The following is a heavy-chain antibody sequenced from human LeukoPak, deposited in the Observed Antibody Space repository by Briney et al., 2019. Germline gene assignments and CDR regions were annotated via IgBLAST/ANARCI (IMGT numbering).Heavy chain of an antibody. CDR1: GFTFDGYA. D-gene: IGHD2-21*02. Sequence: PGGSLRLSCAASGFTFDGYAMHWVRQAPGKGLEWVSLISGDGGSTYYADSVKGRYTISRDNSKNSLYLQMSSLRTEDTALYYCAKGGVTTYGYFDYWGQGTLVTVTS. J-gene: IGHJ4*02. CDR3: AKGGVTTYGYFDY. V-gene: IGHV3-43*02. CDR2: ISGDGGST.